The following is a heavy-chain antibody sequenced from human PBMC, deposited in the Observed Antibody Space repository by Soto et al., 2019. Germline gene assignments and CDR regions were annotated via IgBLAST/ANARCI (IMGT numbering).Heavy chain of an antibody. D-gene: IGHD6-13*01. V-gene: IGHV1-18*04. CDR3: ARGRGGDSSSWYSWFDP. J-gene: IGHJ5*02. Sequence: ASVKVSCKASGYTFTSYGISWVRQAPGQGLEWMGWVSAYNGNTNYAQKLQGRVTMTTDTSTSTADMELRSLRSDDTAVYYCARGRGGDSSSWYSWFDPWGQGTLVTVSS. CDR1: GYTFTSYG. CDR2: VSAYNGNT.